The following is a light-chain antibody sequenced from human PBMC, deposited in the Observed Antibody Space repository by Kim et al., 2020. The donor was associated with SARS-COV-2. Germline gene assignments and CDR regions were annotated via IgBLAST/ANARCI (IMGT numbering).Light chain of an antibody. CDR3: QQYNNWPPLLT. CDR1: QSVSSN. CDR2: GAS. V-gene: IGKV3-15*01. Sequence: EIVMTQSPATLSVSPGERATLSCRASQSVSSNLAWYQQKPGQPPRLLIYGASTRATGIPSSFSGSGSGTEFTLTISSLQSEDFAVYYCQQYNNWPPLLTFGGGTKVDIK. J-gene: IGKJ4*01.